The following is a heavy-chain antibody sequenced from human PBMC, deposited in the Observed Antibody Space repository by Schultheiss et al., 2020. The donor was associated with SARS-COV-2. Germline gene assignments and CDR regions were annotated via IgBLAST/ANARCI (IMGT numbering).Heavy chain of an antibody. V-gene: IGHV4-39*01. CDR1: GGSISSSSYY. CDR2: IYYSGST. Sequence: SETLSLTCTVSGGSISSSSYYWGWIRQPPGKGLEWIGSIYYSGSTYYNPSLKSRVTISVDTSKNQFSLKLSSVTAADTAVYYCARGIVGATPRPYYFDYWGQGTLVTVSS. CDR3: ARGIVGATPRPYYFDY. D-gene: IGHD1-26*01. J-gene: IGHJ4*02.